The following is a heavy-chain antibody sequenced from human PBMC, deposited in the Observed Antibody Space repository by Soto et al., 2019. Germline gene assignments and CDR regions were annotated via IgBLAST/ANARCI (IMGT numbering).Heavy chain of an antibody. D-gene: IGHD3-10*01. CDR1: GFSLSTSGVG. V-gene: IGHV2-5*01. CDR3: AHRSDMVRGRSFGGFDY. CDR2: IYWNDDK. Sequence: QITLKESGPTLVKPTQTLTLTCTFSGFSLSTSGVGVGWIRQPPGKALEWLALIYWNDDKRYSPSLKSRLTITKDTSKNQVVLTMTNMDPVDTATYYCAHRSDMVRGRSFGGFDYWGQGTLVTVSS. J-gene: IGHJ4*02.